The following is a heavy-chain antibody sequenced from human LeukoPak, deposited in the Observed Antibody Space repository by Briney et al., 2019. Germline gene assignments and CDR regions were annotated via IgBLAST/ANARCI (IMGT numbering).Heavy chain of an antibody. CDR3: ARDHGHDY. CDR1: GFTFDDYA. CDR2: ISWNSGSI. D-gene: IGHD3/OR15-3a*01. V-gene: IGHV3-9*01. J-gene: IGHJ4*02. Sequence: GGSLRLSCAASGFTFDDYAMHWVRQAPGKGLEWVSGISWNSGSIGYADSVKGRFTISRDNSKNTLYLQMNSLRAEDTAVYYCARDHGHDYWGQGTLVAVSS.